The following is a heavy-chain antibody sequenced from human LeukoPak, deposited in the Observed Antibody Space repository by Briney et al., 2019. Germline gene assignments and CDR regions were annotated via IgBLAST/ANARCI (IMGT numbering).Heavy chain of an antibody. Sequence: SETLSLTCAVYGGSFSSYYWSWIRQPAGKGLEWIGRIYTSGSTTYNPSLKSRVTISVDTSKNQFSLKLSSVTAADTAVYYCARVDYGGNSDAFDIWGQGTMVTVSS. J-gene: IGHJ3*02. CDR3: ARVDYGGNSDAFDI. D-gene: IGHD4-23*01. V-gene: IGHV4-59*10. CDR1: GGSFSSYY. CDR2: IYTSGST.